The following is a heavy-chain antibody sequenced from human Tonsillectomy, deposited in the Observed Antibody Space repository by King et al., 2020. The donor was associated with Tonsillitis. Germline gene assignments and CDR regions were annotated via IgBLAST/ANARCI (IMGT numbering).Heavy chain of an antibody. CDR1: GFTFSNYE. D-gene: IGHD3-10*01. Sequence: VQLVESGGGLVQPGGSLRLSCAASGFTFSNYEMNWVRQAPGKGLEWVSYISSSGSTIYYADSVKGRFTISRDNAKNSLYLQMNSLRAEDTAVYYCARALSGTYYGYYYYMDVWGKGTTVTVSS. CDR3: ARALSGTYYGYYYYMDV. CDR2: ISSSGSTI. V-gene: IGHV3-48*03. J-gene: IGHJ6*03.